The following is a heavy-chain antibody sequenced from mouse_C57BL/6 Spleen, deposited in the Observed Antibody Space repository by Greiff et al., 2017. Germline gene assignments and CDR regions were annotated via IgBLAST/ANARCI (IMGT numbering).Heavy chain of an antibody. CDR3: ARWGYDVGVFDY. Sequence: VQVVESGPELVKPGASVKISCKASGYAFSSSWMNWVKQRPGKGLEWIGRIYPGDGDTNYNGKFKGKATLTADKSSSTAYMQLSSLTSEDSAVYFCARWGYDVGVFDYWGQGTTLTVSS. V-gene: IGHV1-82*01. D-gene: IGHD2-2*01. CDR2: IYPGDGDT. CDR1: GYAFSSSW. J-gene: IGHJ2*01.